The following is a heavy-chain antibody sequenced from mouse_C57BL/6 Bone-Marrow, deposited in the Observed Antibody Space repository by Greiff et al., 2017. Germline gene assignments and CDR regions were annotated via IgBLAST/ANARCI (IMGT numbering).Heavy chain of an antibody. CDR3: ARSPYYYGSIHFDY. Sequence: VQLQQSGADLVRPGASVKLSCKASGYTFTAYYINWVQQRPGQGLELIARIYPGSGGTTSNEQFKGNATLTAEKASRTAYMQLSMLTSEESAVYVGARSPYYYGSIHFDYWGQGTTLTVSS. CDR1: GYTFTAYY. D-gene: IGHD1-1*01. V-gene: IGHV1-76*01. J-gene: IGHJ2*01. CDR2: IYPGSGGT.